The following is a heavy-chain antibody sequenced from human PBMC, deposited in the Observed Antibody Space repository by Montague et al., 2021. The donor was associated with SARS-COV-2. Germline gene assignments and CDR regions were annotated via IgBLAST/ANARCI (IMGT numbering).Heavy chain of an antibody. V-gene: IGHV4-34*12. Sequence: SETLSLTCSVYGGSFSGYYWSWIRQFPGKGLEWIGEVIHSGSTNYNPSLKSRVTISIDSSKNHLSLQLRSVTAADTAVYYCARCSIGWSILDVWGQGSTVTVSS. J-gene: IGHJ6*02. CDR2: VIHSGST. CDR3: ARCSIGWSILDV. CDR1: GGSFSGYY. D-gene: IGHD6-19*01.